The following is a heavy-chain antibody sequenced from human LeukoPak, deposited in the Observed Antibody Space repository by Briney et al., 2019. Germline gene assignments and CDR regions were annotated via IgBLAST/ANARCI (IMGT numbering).Heavy chain of an antibody. D-gene: IGHD4-17*01. CDR1: GFTFSTDW. J-gene: IGHJ4*02. CDR2: IKQDGSEK. CDR3: ARDRYGDYGSYFDY. Sequence: GGSLRLSWAASGFTFSTDWMSWVGLAQGKGRAWLANIKQDGSEKYYVDSMKGRVTISRDNAKNSLYLQMNSLRAEDTAVYYCARDRYGDYGSYFDYWGQGTLVTVSS. V-gene: IGHV3-7*01.